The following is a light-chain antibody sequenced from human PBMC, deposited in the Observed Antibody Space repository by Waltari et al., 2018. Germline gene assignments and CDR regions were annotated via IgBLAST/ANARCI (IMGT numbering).Light chain of an antibody. J-gene: IGKJ2*01. CDR3: QQYDSLPYT. CDR1: QDITDY. V-gene: IGKV1-33*01. Sequence: DIQMTQSPSSLSASVGDRVTITCQASQDITDYLNWYQQIPGKAPKLLIYDASSLETGVPSRFSGSGSATHFTFTITSLQPEDIATYFCQQYDSLPYTFGQGTKVEIE. CDR2: DAS.